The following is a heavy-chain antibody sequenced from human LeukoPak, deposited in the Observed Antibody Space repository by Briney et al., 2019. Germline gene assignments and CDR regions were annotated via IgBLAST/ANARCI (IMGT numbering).Heavy chain of an antibody. V-gene: IGHV1-69*13. J-gene: IGHJ4*02. D-gene: IGHD1-7*01. CDR1: GGTFSSYA. CDR2: IIPIFGTA. Sequence: GASVKVSCKASGGTFSSYAISWVRQAPGQGLEWMGGIIPIFGTANYAQKFQGRVTITADESTSTAYMELSSRRSEDTAVYYCARGYNWNYDSYFDYWGQGTLVTVSS. CDR3: ARGYNWNYDSYFDY.